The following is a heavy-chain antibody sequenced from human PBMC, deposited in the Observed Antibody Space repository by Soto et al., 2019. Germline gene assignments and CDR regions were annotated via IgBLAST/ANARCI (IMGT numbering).Heavy chain of an antibody. CDR3: ARGSKVRGAPYYMDV. CDR2: MNPNSGNT. J-gene: IGHJ6*03. V-gene: IGHV1-8*01. D-gene: IGHD3-10*01. CDR1: GYTFTSYD. Sequence: QVQLVQSGAEVKKPGASVKVSCKASGYTFTSYDINWVRQATGQGLEWMGWMNPNSGNTGYAQKFQGRVTMTRNTSISTAYMELGSLRSEDAAVYYCARGSKVRGAPYYMDVWGKGTTVTVSS.